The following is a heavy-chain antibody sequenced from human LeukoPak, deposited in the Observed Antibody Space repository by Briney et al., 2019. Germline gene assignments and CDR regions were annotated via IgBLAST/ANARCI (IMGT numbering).Heavy chain of an antibody. CDR3: ARVLYYGSGSYYADY. Sequence: ASVKVSCKASGYTFTSYGISWVRQAPGQGLEWMGWISAYNGNTNYAQKLQGRVTMTRDMSTSTVYMELSSLRSEDTAVYYCARVLYYGSGSYYADYWGQGTLVTVSS. CDR1: GYTFTSYG. J-gene: IGHJ4*02. CDR2: ISAYNGNT. D-gene: IGHD3-10*01. V-gene: IGHV1-18*01.